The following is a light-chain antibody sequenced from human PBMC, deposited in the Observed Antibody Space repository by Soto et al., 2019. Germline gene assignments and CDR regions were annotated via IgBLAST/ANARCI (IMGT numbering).Light chain of an antibody. J-gene: IGLJ2*01. CDR3: TSYTTSSTRV. CDR2: EVS. CDR1: SSDVGGYNY. Sequence: QSVLTQPASVSGSPGQSITISCTGTSSDVGGYNYVSWYQHHPGTAPKLMIYEVSNRPSGVSNRFSGSKSGNTASLTISGLQAEDEADYYCTSYTTSSTRVFGGGTKLTVL. V-gene: IGLV2-14*01.